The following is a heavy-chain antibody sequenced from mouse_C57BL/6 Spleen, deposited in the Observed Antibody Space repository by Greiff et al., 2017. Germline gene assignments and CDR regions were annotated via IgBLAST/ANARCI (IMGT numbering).Heavy chain of an antibody. CDR3: ARESNFFAY. CDR2: INPGSGGT. Sequence: QVQLKQSGAELVRPGTSVKVSCKASGYAFTNYLIEWVKQRPGQGLEWIGVINPGSGGTNYNEKFKGKATLTADKSSSTAYMQLSSLTSDDSAVYFCARESNFFAYWGQGTLVTVSA. J-gene: IGHJ3*01. D-gene: IGHD2-5*01. CDR1: GYAFTNYL. V-gene: IGHV1-54*01.